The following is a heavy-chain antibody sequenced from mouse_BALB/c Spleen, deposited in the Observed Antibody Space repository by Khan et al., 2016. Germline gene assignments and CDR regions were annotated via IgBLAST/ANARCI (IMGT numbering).Heavy chain of an antibody. CDR3: ARILHGSSPYYAMDY. V-gene: IGHV2-9*02. J-gene: IGHJ4*01. CDR2: IWAGGST. Sequence: QVQLKESGPGLVAPSQSLSITCAVSGFSLTTYGVHWVRQPPGKGLEWLGVIWAGGSTNYNSALMSRLIINKDNSKSQVFLKMNSLQTEDTARYYCARILHGSSPYYAMDYWGQGTSVTVSS. CDR1: GFSLTTYG. D-gene: IGHD1-1*01.